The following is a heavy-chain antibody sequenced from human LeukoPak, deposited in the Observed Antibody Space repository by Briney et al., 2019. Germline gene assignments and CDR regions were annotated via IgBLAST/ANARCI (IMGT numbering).Heavy chain of an antibody. J-gene: IGHJ4*02. Sequence: GGSLRLSCVGSGFTFSDHYMDWVRQAPGKGLEWVGRSRNKANSYTTQYAASVKGRFTISRDDSKNSLYLQMNSLKTEDTAVYCCAISSGWYYFDYWGQGTLVTISS. CDR2: SRNKANSYTT. D-gene: IGHD6-19*01. CDR1: GFTFSDHY. V-gene: IGHV3-72*01. CDR3: AISSGWYYFDY.